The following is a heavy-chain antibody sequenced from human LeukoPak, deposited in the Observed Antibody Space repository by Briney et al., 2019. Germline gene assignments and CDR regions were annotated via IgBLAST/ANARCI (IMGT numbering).Heavy chain of an antibody. Sequence: SETLSLTCAVSGGSISSSNWWNWVRQPPGKGLEWIGEIYHSGSTNYNPSLKSRVTISVDTSKNQFSLKLSSVTAADTAVYYCARRNSGSYDYWGQGTLVTVSS. D-gene: IGHD1-26*01. CDR3: ARRNSGSYDY. CDR2: IYHSGST. V-gene: IGHV4-4*02. J-gene: IGHJ4*02. CDR1: GGSISSSNW.